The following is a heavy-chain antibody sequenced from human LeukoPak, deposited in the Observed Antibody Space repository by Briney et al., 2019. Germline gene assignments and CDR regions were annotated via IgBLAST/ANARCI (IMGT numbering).Heavy chain of an antibody. J-gene: IGHJ4*02. CDR1: GYTFISYG. V-gene: IGHV1-18*01. D-gene: IGHD3-10*01. CDR3: ASSYYYGSGSYYKGLFDY. Sequence: ASVKVSCKASGYTFISYGISCVRQAPGQGLEWMGWISAYNGNTNYAQKLQGRVTMTTDTSTSTAYMELRSLRSDDTAVYYCASSYYYGSGSYYKGLFDYWGQGTLVTVSS. CDR2: ISAYNGNT.